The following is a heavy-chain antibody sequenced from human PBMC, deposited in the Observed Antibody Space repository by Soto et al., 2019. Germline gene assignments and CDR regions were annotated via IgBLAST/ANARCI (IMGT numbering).Heavy chain of an antibody. D-gene: IGHD3-22*01. J-gene: IGHJ4*02. CDR3: AAGDSSGYYGE. Sequence: SVKVSCKASGFLFTSSSVQWARQARGQRLEWRRWITVDSGNTNYSQNFQERVTITRDMSTSTAYMELSNLRSEDTAIYYCAAGDSSGYYGEWGQGTQVTVSS. CDR1: GFLFTSSS. V-gene: IGHV1-58*01. CDR2: ITVDSGNT.